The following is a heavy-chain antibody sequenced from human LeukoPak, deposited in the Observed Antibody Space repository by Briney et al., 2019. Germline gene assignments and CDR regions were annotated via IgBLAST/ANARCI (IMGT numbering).Heavy chain of an antibody. CDR1: GYTFTTYT. D-gene: IGHD3-22*01. J-gene: IGHJ4*02. V-gene: IGHV1-3*01. CDR2: INAGNGNT. Sequence: ASVKVSCKASGYTFTTYTIHWVRQAPGHRLEWMGWINAGNGNTKYSQKFQGRVTITRDTSASTAYMELSGLRSGDTAVYYCARDLARGTEMIITTLFDYWGQGTLVTVSS. CDR3: ARDLARGTEMIITTLFDY.